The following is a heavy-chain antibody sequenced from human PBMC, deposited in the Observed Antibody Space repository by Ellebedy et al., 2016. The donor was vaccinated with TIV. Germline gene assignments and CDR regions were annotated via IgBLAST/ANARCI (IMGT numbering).Heavy chain of an antibody. CDR3: ARGSSGSGYCSSTSCYHWYFDL. D-gene: IGHD2-2*01. J-gene: IGHJ2*01. CDR1: GGSISSSSYY. CDR2: INHSGST. Sequence: MPSETLSLTCTVSGGSISSSSYYWSWIRQPPGKGLEWIGEINHSGSTNYNPSLKSRVTISVDTSKNQFSLKLSSVTAADTAVYYCARGSSGSGYCSSTSCYHWYFDLWGRGTLVTVSS. V-gene: IGHV4-39*07.